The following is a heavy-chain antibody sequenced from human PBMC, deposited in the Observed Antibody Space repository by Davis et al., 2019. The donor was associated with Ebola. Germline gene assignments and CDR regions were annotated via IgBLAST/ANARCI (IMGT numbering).Heavy chain of an antibody. V-gene: IGHV4-59*08. CDR3: ARDSGSYPPYYYYGMDV. D-gene: IGHD1-26*01. Sequence: SETLSLTCTVSGGSISSYYWSWIRQPPGKGLEWIGYIYYSGSTNYNPPHKSRVTISVHTSKNQFSLKLSSVTAADTAVYYCARDSGSYPPYYYYGMDVWGQGTTVTVSS. CDR2: IYYSGST. CDR1: GGSISSYY. J-gene: IGHJ6*02.